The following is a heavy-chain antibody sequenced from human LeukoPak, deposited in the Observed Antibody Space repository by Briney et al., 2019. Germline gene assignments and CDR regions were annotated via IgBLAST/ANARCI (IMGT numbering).Heavy chain of an antibody. J-gene: IGHJ5*02. V-gene: IGHV4-34*01. D-gene: IGHD3-10*01. CDR3: ARCFRVGGSGSYPRGWFDP. CDR2: INHIGST. CDR1: GGSFSGYY. Sequence: SATLSLTCAVYGGSFSGYYWSWIRQPPGKGLEWIGEINHIGSTDYNPSLKSRVTISVDTPKNQFSLKLSSVTAADTAVYYCARCFRVGGSGSYPRGWFDPWGQGTLVTVSS.